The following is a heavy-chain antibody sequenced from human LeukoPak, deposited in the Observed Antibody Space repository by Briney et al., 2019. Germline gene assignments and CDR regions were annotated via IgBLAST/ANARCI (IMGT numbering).Heavy chain of an antibody. CDR3: ARDRNLNGERWFDP. CDR1: DGSFSGYY. V-gene: IGHV4-34*01. D-gene: IGHD4-17*01. Sequence: PSETLSLTCAVYDGSFSGYYWSWIRQPPGKGLEWIGEINHSGSTNYNPSLKSRVTISVDTSKNQFSLKLTSVTAADTAIYYCARDRNLNGERWFDPWGQGILVTVSS. CDR2: INHSGST. J-gene: IGHJ5*02.